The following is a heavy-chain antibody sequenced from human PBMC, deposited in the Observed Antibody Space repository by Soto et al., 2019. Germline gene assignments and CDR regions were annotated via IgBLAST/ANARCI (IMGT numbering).Heavy chain of an antibody. D-gene: IGHD6-13*01. CDR2: ISYDGSNK. J-gene: IGHJ4*02. CDR3: ARDRKGGDSWFWDYFDY. V-gene: IGHV3-30-3*01. Sequence: QVQLVESGGGVDQPGRSLRLSCAASGFTFSSYAMHWVRQAPGKGLEWVAVISYDGSNKYYADSVKGRFTISRDDFKNTLFLQMNSLRPEDTAVYYCARDRKGGDSWFWDYFDYWGQGILVTVSS. CDR1: GFTFSSYA.